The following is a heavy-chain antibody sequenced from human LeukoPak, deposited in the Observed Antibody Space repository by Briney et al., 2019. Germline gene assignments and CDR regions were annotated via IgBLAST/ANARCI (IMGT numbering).Heavy chain of an antibody. CDR1: GYTFTSYD. J-gene: IGHJ4*02. CDR3: ARYSSSFSAVDY. CDR2: MDPNSGNT. Sequence: ASVKVSCKASGYTFTSYDINWVRQATGQGLEWMGWMDPNSGNTGYAQKFQGRVTMTRNTSISTAYMELSSLRSEDTAVYYCARYSSSFSAVDYWGQGTLVTVSS. V-gene: IGHV1-8*01. D-gene: IGHD6-13*01.